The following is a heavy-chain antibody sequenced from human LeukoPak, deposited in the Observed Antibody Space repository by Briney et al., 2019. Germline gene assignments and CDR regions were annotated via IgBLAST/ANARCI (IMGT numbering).Heavy chain of an antibody. CDR3: ARDRDFLGYCSGGSCYVHYYYGMDV. CDR2: TYYRFKWYN. J-gene: IGHJ6*02. Sequence: SQTLSLTCAISGDSVSSNSAAWNWIRQSPSRGLEWLGRTYYRFKWYNDYAVSVKSRITINPDTSKNQFSLQLNSVTPEDTAVYYCARDRDFLGYCSGGSCYVHYYYGMDVWGQGTTVTVSS. D-gene: IGHD2-15*01. CDR1: GDSVSSNSAA. V-gene: IGHV6-1*01.